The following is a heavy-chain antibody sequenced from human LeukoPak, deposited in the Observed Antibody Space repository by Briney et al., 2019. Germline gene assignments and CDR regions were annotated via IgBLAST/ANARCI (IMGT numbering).Heavy chain of an antibody. CDR2: IYYSGST. J-gene: IGHJ3*02. V-gene: IGHV4-39*01. D-gene: IGHD1-26*01. Sequence: SETLSLTCAVSGGSISSSSYYWGWIRQPPGKGLEWIGSIYYSGSTYYNPSLKSRVTISVDTSKNQFSLKLSSVTAADTAVYYCARRSGTYHAFDIWGLGTMVTVSS. CDR1: GGSISSSSYY. CDR3: ARRSGTYHAFDI.